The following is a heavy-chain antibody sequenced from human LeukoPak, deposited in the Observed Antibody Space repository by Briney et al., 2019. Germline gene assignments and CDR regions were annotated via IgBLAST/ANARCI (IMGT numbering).Heavy chain of an antibody. D-gene: IGHD3-16*01. Sequence: GGSLRLSCAASGFTFSSYNMNWVRHAPGKGLEWVSSISSSSSYIYYSDSVEGRFTISRDNAKKSLCLQMNSLRAEDTAVYYCARERGNYMDVWGKGTTVTVSS. CDR3: ARERGNYMDV. V-gene: IGHV3-21*01. J-gene: IGHJ6*03. CDR1: GFTFSSYN. CDR2: ISSSSSYI.